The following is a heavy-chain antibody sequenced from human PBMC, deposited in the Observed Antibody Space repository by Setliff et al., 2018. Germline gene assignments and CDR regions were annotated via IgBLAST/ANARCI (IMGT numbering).Heavy chain of an antibody. CDR2: LHTSGSI. D-gene: IGHD1-26*01. CDR3: ARDNTMVGATDY. V-gene: IGHV4-61*02. J-gene: IGHJ4*02. Sequence: SLTCTVSGGSISSGTYYWSWIRQPAGKGLEWIGRLHTSGSIDYNPSLKSRVTISVDTSKNQFSLRLRSVTAADTAVYFCARDNTMVGATDYWGLGTLVTVS. CDR1: GGSISSGTYY.